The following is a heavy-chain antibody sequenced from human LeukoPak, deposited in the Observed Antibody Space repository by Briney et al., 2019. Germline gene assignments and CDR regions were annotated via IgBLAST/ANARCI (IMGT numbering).Heavy chain of an antibody. D-gene: IGHD5-12*01. CDR3: AKTYSGYPWSYFDY. Sequence: GGSRSLSWAASGFTFSNYAMSGVGQAPGKGREWVSIISDSGSSTYYADSVKGRFTISRDKSKNTLYLQMNSLRAEDTAIYYCAKTYSGYPWSYFDYWGQGTLVTVSS. CDR1: GFTFSNYA. CDR2: ISDSGSST. J-gene: IGHJ4*02. V-gene: IGHV3-23*01.